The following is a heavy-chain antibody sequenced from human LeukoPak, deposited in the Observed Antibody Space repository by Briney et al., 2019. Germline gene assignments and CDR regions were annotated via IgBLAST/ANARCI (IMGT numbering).Heavy chain of an antibody. Sequence: GGSLRLSCAASGFTVSTKYMSWVRQAPGKGLEWASLIYSDGSTYYADSVKGRITISRDNSKNTLYLQMNSLRAEDTAVYYCASYYLEWLFGWAFDIWGQGTMVTVFS. CDR1: GFTVSTKY. CDR2: IYSDGST. V-gene: IGHV3-66*02. J-gene: IGHJ3*02. CDR3: ASYYLEWLFGWAFDI. D-gene: IGHD3-3*01.